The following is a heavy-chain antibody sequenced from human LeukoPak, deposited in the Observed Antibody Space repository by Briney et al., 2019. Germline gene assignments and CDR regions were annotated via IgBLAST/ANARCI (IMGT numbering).Heavy chain of an antibody. CDR1: GGTFSSYA. V-gene: IGHV1-69*04. CDR2: IIPILGIA. Sequence: SVKVSCKASGGTFSSYAISWVRQAPGQGLEWMGRIIPILGIANYAQKFQGRVTITADKSTSTAYMELSSLRSEDTAVYYCASSDGETDAFDIWGQGTMVTVSS. J-gene: IGHJ3*02. D-gene: IGHD3-10*01. CDR3: ASSDGETDAFDI.